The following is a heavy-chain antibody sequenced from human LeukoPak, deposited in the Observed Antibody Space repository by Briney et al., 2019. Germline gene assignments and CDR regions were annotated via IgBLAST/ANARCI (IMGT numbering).Heavy chain of an antibody. CDR1: GYTFTNYA. V-gene: IGHV1-3*01. CDR2: INPGNGDT. J-gene: IGHJ6*02. D-gene: IGHD2-15*01. CDR3: ARERWHCRVNCYSVYYYALDV. Sequence: GASVKVSCKGSGYTFTNYAVHWVRQAPGQRLEWLGWINPGNGDTKYLQNFQGRVTVTSDTSAATAYVELNSPTSEDTAVYYCARERWHCRVNCYSVYYYALDVWGQGTTVTVSS.